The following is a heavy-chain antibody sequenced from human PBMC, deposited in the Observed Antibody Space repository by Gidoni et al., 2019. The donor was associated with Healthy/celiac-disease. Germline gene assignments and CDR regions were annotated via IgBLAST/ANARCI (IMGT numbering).Heavy chain of an antibody. CDR3: ARDQVGVVIDYYYGMDV. CDR1: GFSFRSYP. D-gene: IGHD3-3*01. J-gene: IGHJ6*02. Sequence: QVQLVESGGGVAQPGRSLRLPCGASGFSFRSYPMHWVRQAPGKGLGWVAVISYEGSNKYYADSVKGRFTISRDNSKNTLYLQMNSLTVEDTAVYYCARDQVGVVIDYYYGMDVWGQGTTVTVSS. V-gene: IGHV3-30*04. CDR2: ISYEGSNK.